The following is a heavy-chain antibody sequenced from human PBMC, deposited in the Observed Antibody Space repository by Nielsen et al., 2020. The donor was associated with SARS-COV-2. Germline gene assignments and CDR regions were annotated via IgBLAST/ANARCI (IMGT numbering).Heavy chain of an antibody. CDR3: ARHLNVGSNDY. CDR1: GYSFMTYW. J-gene: IGHJ4*02. D-gene: IGHD1-26*01. V-gene: IGHV5-51*01. CDR2: IYPGDSDT. Sequence: GESLKISCEASGYSFMTYWIGWVRQMPGKGLEWMEIIYPGDSDTRYSPSFQGQVTTSADKSISTAYLQWSSLKASDTAMYYCARHLNVGSNDYWGQGTLVTVSS.